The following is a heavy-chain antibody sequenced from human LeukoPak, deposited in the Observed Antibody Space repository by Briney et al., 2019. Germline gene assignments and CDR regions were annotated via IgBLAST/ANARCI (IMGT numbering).Heavy chain of an antibody. CDR1: GFTFSTYA. J-gene: IGHJ4*02. CDR3: AKPAYCGGDCSTFYFDY. CDR2: ISGSGHTT. Sequence: PGGSLRLSCAASGFTFSTYAMSWVRQAPGKGLEWVSTISGSGHTTYYADSVKGRFTISRDNSKNTLYLQMNSLRAEDTAVYYCAKPAYCGGDCSTFYFDYWGQGALVTVSS. D-gene: IGHD2-21*02. V-gene: IGHV3-23*01.